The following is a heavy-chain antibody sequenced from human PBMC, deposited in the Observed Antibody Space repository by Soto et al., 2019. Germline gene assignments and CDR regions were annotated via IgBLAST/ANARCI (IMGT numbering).Heavy chain of an antibody. CDR3: ARDRNGLGGIDY. CDR1: GGSITSGGFS. V-gene: IGHV4-30-2*01. Sequence: QLQLQESGSGLVKPSQTLSLTCAVSGGSITSGGFSWSWIRQPPGKGLEWIGYIFQSGSPSYTPSLKSRVTISVERSKNQFVLRLSSVTAADTAVYFCARDRNGLGGIDYWGQGTLVTVSS. CDR2: IFQSGSP. D-gene: IGHD1-1*01. J-gene: IGHJ4*02.